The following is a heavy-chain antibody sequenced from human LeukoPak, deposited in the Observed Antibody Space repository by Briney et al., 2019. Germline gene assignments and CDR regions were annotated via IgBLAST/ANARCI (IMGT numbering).Heavy chain of an antibody. CDR3: ARVGLLRFGGGYYFDY. J-gene: IGHJ4*02. Sequence: ASVKVSCKASGYTFTSYAMHWVRQAPGQRLEWMGWINAGNGNTKYSQKFQGRVTITRDTSASTAYMELSSLRSEDTAVYYCARVGLLRFGGGYYFDYWGQGTLVTVSS. D-gene: IGHD3-10*01. V-gene: IGHV1-3*01. CDR1: GYTFTSYA. CDR2: INAGNGNT.